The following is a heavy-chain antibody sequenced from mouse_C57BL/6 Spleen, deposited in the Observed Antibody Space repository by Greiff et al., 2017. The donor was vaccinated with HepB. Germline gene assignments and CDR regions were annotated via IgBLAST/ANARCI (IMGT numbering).Heavy chain of an antibody. CDR1: GFTFSDYG. CDR2: ISSGSSTI. CDR3: ARREGYYAWFAY. D-gene: IGHD2-3*01. Sequence: DVKLVESGGGLVKPGGSLKLSCAASGFTFSDYGMHWVRQAPEKGLEWVAYISSGSSTIYYADTVKGRFTISRDNAKNTLFLQMTSLRSEDTAMYYCARREGYYAWFAYWGQGTLVTVSA. J-gene: IGHJ3*01. V-gene: IGHV5-17*01.